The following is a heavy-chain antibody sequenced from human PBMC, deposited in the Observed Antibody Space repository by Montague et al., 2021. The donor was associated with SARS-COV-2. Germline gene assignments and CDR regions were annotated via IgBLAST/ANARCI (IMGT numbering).Heavy chain of an antibody. Sequence: SETLSLTCTVSGDSINSDTAFWGWVRQSPGKGLEWIGSMVYSGRNFYNGALRSRLTISVDTSKNQFSLELRAVTAADTGLYYCARHDHTDFGNPNWSDPWGQGTLVTVSS. CDR2: MVYSGRN. CDR3: ARHDHTDFGNPNWSDP. J-gene: IGHJ5*02. V-gene: IGHV4-39*01. D-gene: IGHD5-18*01. CDR1: GDSINSDTAF.